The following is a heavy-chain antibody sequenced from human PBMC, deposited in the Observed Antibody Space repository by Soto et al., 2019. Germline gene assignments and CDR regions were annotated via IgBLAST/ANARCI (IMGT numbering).Heavy chain of an antibody. D-gene: IGHD5-18*01. CDR1: GGSISSSSYY. J-gene: IGHJ4*02. Sequence: SETLSLTCTVSGGSISSSSYYWGWIRQPPGKGLEWIGSIYYSGSTYYNPSLKSRVTISVDTPKNQFSLKLSSVTAADTAVYYCARQGGQPWFIYWGQGTLVTVSS. CDR2: IYYSGST. CDR3: ARQGGQPWFIY. V-gene: IGHV4-39*01.